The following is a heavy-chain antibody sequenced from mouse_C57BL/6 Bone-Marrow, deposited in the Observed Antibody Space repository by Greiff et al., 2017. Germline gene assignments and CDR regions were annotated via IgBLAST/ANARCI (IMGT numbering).Heavy chain of an antibody. CDR3: ARGKWDVYFDY. V-gene: IGHV1-52*01. CDR2: IDPSDSET. J-gene: IGHJ2*01. CDR1: GYTFTSYW. Sequence: QVQLQQPGAELVRPGSSVKLSCKASGYTFTSYWMHWVKQRPIQGLEWIGNIDPSDSETHYNQKFKDKATLTVDKSSSTAYMQLSSLKSEDSAVYYCARGKWDVYFDYWGQGTTLTVSS. D-gene: IGHD4-1*01.